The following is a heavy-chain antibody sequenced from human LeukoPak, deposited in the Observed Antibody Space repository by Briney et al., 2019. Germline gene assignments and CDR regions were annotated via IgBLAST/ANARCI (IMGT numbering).Heavy chain of an antibody. V-gene: IGHV1-69*05. J-gene: IGHJ5*02. Sequence: SVKVSCKASGGTFSSYAISWVRQAPGQGLEWMGGIIPIFGTANYAQKFQGRVTITTDESTSTAYMELSSLRSEDTAVYYCARGPSDDYGDYVSWFDPWGQGTLVTVSS. D-gene: IGHD4-17*01. CDR2: IIPIFGTA. CDR1: GGTFSSYA. CDR3: ARGPSDDYGDYVSWFDP.